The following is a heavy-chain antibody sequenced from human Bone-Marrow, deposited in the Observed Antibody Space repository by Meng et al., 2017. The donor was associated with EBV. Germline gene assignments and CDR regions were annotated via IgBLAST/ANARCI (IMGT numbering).Heavy chain of an antibody. D-gene: IGHD5-12*01. CDR3: ARGWGRGYSGPLDY. J-gene: IGHJ4*02. CDR2: IIPIFGTA. Sequence: QAQLVSSGGDVQTAGSSVMASCKACEGICSSYAIRWVRQAPEKGRGWMGGIIPIFGTANYAQKFQGRVTITADESTSTAYMELSSLRSEDTAVYYCARGWGRGYSGPLDYWGQGTLVTVSS. V-gene: IGHV1-69*01. CDR1: EGICSSYA.